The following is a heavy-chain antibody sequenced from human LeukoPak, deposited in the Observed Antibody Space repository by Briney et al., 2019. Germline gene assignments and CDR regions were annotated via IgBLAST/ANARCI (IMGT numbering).Heavy chain of an antibody. J-gene: IGHJ3*02. Sequence: SETLSLTCTVSGGSISSYYWSWIRQPPGKGLEWIGYIYYSGSTNYNPSLKSRVTISVDTSKNQFSLKLSSVTAADTAVYYCARDQITYYDFWSGYDAFDIWGQGTMVTVSS. CDR2: IYYSGST. CDR3: ARDQITYYDFWSGYDAFDI. V-gene: IGHV4-59*01. D-gene: IGHD3-3*01. CDR1: GGSISSYY.